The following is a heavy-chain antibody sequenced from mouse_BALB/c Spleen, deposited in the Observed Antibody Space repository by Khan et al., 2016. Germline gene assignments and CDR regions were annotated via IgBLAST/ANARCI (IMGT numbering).Heavy chain of an antibody. V-gene: IGHV9-1*02. J-gene: IGHJ3*01. CDR1: GYTFTNYG. CDR3: ARRVYYDYDWFAY. Sequence: QIQLVQSGPELKKPGETVKISCKASGYTFTNYGMNWVKQAPGKGLKWMGWINTYTGEPTYADDFKGRFAFSLETSASTAYLQINNLKNEDMATYFCARRVYYDYDWFAYWGQGTLVTVSA. CDR2: INTYTGEP. D-gene: IGHD2-4*01.